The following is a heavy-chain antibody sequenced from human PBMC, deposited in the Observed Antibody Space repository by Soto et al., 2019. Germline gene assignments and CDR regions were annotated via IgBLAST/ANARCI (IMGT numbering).Heavy chain of an antibody. CDR1: FSMYS. CDR3: TRDQGGSYDSWFDP. V-gene: IGHV3-21*02. J-gene: IGHJ5*02. D-gene: IGHD1-26*01. Sequence: EVQVVESGGGLVKPGGSLRLSCNFSFSMYSMDWVRQAPGKGLEWVASISSGSDFIKYADSVKGRFTISRDNTKNAMSLQMSSLRVEDTAMYYCTRDQGGSYDSWFDPWGRGTLVTVSS. CDR2: ISSGSDFI.